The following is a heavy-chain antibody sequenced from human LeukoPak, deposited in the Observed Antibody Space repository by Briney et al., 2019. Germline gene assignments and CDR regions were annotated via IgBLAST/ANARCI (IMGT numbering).Heavy chain of an antibody. D-gene: IGHD3-10*01. CDR3: AEMMVGVSSYYYYMDV. V-gene: IGHV1-18*01. CDR2: ISAYNGNT. CDR1: GYTFTNYG. J-gene: IGHJ6*03. Sequence: ASVKVSCKASGYTFTNYGISWMRQAPGQGLEWMGWISAYNGNTNYVERLQGRVTMTTDTSTSTAYMELRSLSSDDTAVYYCAEMMVGVSSYYYYMDVWGKGTTVTVSS.